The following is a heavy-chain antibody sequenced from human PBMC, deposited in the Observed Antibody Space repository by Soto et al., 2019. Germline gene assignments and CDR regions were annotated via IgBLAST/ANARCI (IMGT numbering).Heavy chain of an antibody. Sequence: QVRLVESGGGVVQPGMPLRLSCAASGFTFSSFGMHWVRQAPGKGLEWVAFTSGGGGKVNYADSVKGRFTISRDIFNTTLYLQMHNLRPEDTAIYYCAKNRLPMSVAVTGRFDSWGQGTLVTVSS. V-gene: IGHV3-30*18. D-gene: IGHD3-10*02. CDR1: GFTFSSFG. CDR2: TSGGGGKV. J-gene: IGHJ5*01. CDR3: AKNRLPMSVAVTGRFDS.